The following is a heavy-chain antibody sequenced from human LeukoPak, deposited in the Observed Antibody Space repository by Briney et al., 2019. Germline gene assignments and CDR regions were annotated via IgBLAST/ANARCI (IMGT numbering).Heavy chain of an antibody. CDR3: AEGPNRRGIKGYCSIPSGFKPNAFDI. Sequence: SETLSLTCAVYGGSFSGYYWSWIRQPPGKGLEWIGEINHSGSTNNNPSLKSRVTISVDTSKNQFSLKLSSVTAADTAVYYCAEGPNRRGIKGYCSIPSGFKPNAFDIGGRGQWSPSLQ. CDR1: GGSFSGYY. CDR2: INHSGST. V-gene: IGHV4-34*01. J-gene: IGHJ3*02. D-gene: IGHD2-2*01.